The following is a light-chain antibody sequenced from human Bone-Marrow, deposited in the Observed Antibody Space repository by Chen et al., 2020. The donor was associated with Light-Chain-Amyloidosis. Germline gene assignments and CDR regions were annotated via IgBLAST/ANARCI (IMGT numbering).Light chain of an antibody. V-gene: IGKV3-11*01. CDR3: QQRSSWPIT. CDR1: QSVRNY. CDR2: DAS. Sequence: EIVLTQSPAPLSLSPGVRATLSCRASQSVRNYLALYQQKPGQAPKLRIYDASTRATGIPARFSGSGSGTDCTLTINSLEPEDCAVYYCQQRSSWPITFGPGTRVDIK. J-gene: IGKJ3*01.